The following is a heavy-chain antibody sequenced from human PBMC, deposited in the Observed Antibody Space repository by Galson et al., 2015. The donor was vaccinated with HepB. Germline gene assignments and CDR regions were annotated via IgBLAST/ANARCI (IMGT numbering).Heavy chain of an antibody. Sequence: QSGAEVKKPGESLRTSCKASGYTFTSYAMNWVRQAPGQGLEWMGWINTNTGNPTYAQGFTGRFVFSLDTSVSTAYLQISSLKAEDTAVYYCARAEGGETIDYGDYKYFQHWGQGTLVTVSS. V-gene: IGHV7-4-1*02. J-gene: IGHJ1*01. CDR2: INTNTGNP. D-gene: IGHD4-17*01. CDR1: GYTFTSYA. CDR3: ARAEGGETIDYGDYKYFQH.